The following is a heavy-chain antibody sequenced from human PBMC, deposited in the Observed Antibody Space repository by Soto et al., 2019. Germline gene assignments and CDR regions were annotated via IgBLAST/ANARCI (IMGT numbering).Heavy chain of an antibody. D-gene: IGHD6-19*01. CDR1: GYSFTSYW. J-gene: IGHJ6*02. V-gene: IGHV5-51*01. Sequence: RGESLKISCKGSGYSFTSYWIGWVRQMPGKGLEWMGIIYPGDSDTRYSPSFQGQVTISADKSISTAYLQWSSLKASDTAMYYCARFAPHSDWSNLGGMDVWGQGTTVTVSS. CDR2: IYPGDSDT. CDR3: ARFAPHSDWSNLGGMDV.